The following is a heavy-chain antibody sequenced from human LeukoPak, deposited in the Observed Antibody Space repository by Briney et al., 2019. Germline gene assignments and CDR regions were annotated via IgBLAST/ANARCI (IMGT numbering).Heavy chain of an antibody. J-gene: IGHJ4*02. CDR2: IYHSGST. CDR3: ARHPLNLYFDY. CDR1: GYSISSGYC. V-gene: IGHV4-38-2*01. Sequence: PSETLSLTCAVSGYSISSGYCWGWIRQPPGKGLEWIGSIYHSGSTYCNPSLKSRVTISVDTSKNQFSLKLSSVTAADTAVYYCARHPLNLYFDYWGQGTLVTVSS.